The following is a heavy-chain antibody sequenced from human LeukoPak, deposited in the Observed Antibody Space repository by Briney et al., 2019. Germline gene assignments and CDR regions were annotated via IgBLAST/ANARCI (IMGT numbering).Heavy chain of an antibody. D-gene: IGHD3-10*01. Sequence: SETLSHTFTVSGGSISSYYCSWIRQPAGKGLEWIGRIYTSGSTNYNPSLKSRVTMSVDTSKNQFSLRLSSVNAADTAVYFCAREGTSGGHNCLDPWGQGTLVTVSS. CDR2: IYTSGST. CDR3: AREGTSGGHNCLDP. CDR1: GGSISSYY. V-gene: IGHV4-4*07. J-gene: IGHJ5*02.